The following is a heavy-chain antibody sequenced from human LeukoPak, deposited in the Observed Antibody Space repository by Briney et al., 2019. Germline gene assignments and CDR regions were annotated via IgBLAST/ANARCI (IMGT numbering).Heavy chain of an antibody. CDR3: ARHEVGPPSRLFDY. CDR2: IYFSGST. CDR1: GGSISTTNYY. Sequence: PSETLSLTCTVSGGSISTTNYYWGWIRQPPGKGLEWIGSIYFSGSTYYNPSLKSRVTISVDTSKNQFSLKLSSVTAADTAVYYCARHEVGPPSRLFDYWGQGTLVTVSS. V-gene: IGHV4-39*01. D-gene: IGHD1-26*01. J-gene: IGHJ4*02.